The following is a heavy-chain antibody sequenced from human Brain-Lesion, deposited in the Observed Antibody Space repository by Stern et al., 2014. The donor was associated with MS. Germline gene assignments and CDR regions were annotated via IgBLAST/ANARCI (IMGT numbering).Heavy chain of an antibody. CDR3: AKWPHHIAVAGTRYFQH. Sequence: EVQLVESGGGLEQPGGSLRLSCEASGFSFSTYAMSWVRQTPGKGLQWVSFISGRGGPTYYADSVKGRFTISRDNSKNTRYLQMDSLRADDTAVYYCAKWPHHIAVAGTRYFQHWGQGTLVTVSS. CDR2: ISGRGGPT. D-gene: IGHD6-19*01. V-gene: IGHV3-23*04. J-gene: IGHJ1*01. CDR1: GFSFSTYA.